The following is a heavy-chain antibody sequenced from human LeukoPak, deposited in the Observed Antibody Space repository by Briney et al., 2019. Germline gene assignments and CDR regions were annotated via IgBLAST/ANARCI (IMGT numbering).Heavy chain of an antibody. D-gene: IGHD3-10*01. CDR1: GFTFSNYW. J-gene: IGHJ4*02. CDR3: ARDLITMVRGVNPLDY. V-gene: IGHV3-7*01. CDR2: IKQDGSEK. Sequence: GGSLRLSCAASGFTFSNYWMSWVRQAPGKGLEWVANIKQDGSEKYYVDSVKGRFTISRDNARNSLYLQMNSLRAEDTAVYYCARDLITMVRGVNPLDYWGQGTLVTVSS.